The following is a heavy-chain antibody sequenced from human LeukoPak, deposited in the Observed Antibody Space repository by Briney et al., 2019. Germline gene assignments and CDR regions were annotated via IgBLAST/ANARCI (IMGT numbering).Heavy chain of an antibody. V-gene: IGHV3-30*04. CDR1: GFTFSSYA. CDR2: ISYDGSNK. CDR3: ARRGDYSNYVYYYYYMDV. Sequence: GGSLRLSCAASGFTFSSYAMHWVRQAPGKGLEWVAVISYDGSNKYYADSVKGRFTISRDNSKNTLYLQMNSLRAEDTAVYYCARRGDYSNYVYYYYYMDVWGKGTTVTVSS. D-gene: IGHD4-11*01. J-gene: IGHJ6*03.